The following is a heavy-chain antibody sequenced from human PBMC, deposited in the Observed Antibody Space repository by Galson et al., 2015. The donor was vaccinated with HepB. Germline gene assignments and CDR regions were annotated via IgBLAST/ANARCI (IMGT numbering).Heavy chain of an antibody. CDR3: ARLCNSPSCYLYAFDM. CDR2: ISSTGST. J-gene: IGHJ3*02. D-gene: IGHD2-2*01. V-gene: IGHV4-59*01. Sequence: SETLSLTCTVSGGSISSNYWSWIRQPPGKGLEWIGYISSTGSTNFNPSLKSRFTISIATSKNQFSLKLSSVTAADTAVYYCARLCNSPSCYLYAFDMWGQGTMVTVSS. CDR1: GGSISSNY.